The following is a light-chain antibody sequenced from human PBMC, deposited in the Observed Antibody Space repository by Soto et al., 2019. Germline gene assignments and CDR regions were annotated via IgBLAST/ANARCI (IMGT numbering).Light chain of an antibody. Sequence: QSALTQPPSASGTPGQRVTISCSGSSSNIGSNTVNWYQQLPGTAPKLLIHSNNQRPSGVPDRFSGSKSGTSDSLAISGLHSEDEADYYCAAWNDSLNAYVFGTG. J-gene: IGLJ1*01. CDR1: SSNIGSNT. CDR2: SNN. V-gene: IGLV1-44*01. CDR3: AAWNDSLNAYV.